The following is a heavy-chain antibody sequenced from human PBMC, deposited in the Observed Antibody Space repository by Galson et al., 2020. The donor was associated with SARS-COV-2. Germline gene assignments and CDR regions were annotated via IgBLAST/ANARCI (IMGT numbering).Heavy chain of an antibody. CDR1: GYTFTSYG. J-gene: IGHJ4*02. D-gene: IGHD3-22*01. Sequence: GESLKISCKASGYTFTSYGISWVRQAPGQGLEWMGWISDYNGNTNYAQKHQGRVTMTTDTSTSTAYMEMRSLRSDDTAVYYCARDTPGYYESRGYYWGIDYWGQGTLVTFSS. CDR3: ARDTPGYYESRGYYWGIDY. V-gene: IGHV1-18*04. CDR2: ISDYNGNT.